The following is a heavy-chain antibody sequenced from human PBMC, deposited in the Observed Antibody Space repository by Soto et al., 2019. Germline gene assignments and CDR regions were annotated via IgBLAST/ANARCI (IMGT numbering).Heavy chain of an antibody. CDR1: GGTFSSYA. J-gene: IGHJ3*02. CDR2: IIPIFGTA. Sequence: SVKVSCKASGGTFSSYAISGVRQAPGQGLEWMGGIIPIFGTANYAQKFQGRVTITADKSTSTAYMELSSLRSEDTPAYYCARGPYPGAFDIPGQGTMGIVSS. CDR3: ARGPYPGAFDI. V-gene: IGHV1-69*06.